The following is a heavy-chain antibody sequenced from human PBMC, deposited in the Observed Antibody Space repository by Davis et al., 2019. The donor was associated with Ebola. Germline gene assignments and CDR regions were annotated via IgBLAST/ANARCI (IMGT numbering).Heavy chain of an antibody. J-gene: IGHJ4*02. CDR3: ARLVGGVPNSGYDIIPDY. Sequence: KVSCKGSGYSFAIYWIGWVRQMPGKGLEWMGIIYPDDSDTRYSPSFQGQVTISADKSFNTAYLQWSSLKASDTAIYYCARLVGGVPNSGYDIIPDYWGQGTLVTVSP. CDR1: GYSFAIYW. V-gene: IGHV5-51*01. D-gene: IGHD5-12*01. CDR2: IYPDDSDT.